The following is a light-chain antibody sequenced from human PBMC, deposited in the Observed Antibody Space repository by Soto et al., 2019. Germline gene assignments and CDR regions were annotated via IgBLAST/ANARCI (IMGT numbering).Light chain of an antibody. V-gene: IGKV1-9*01. J-gene: IGKJ4*01. CDR1: QDISNF. Sequence: IQLTQSPSFLSASVGDRVTITCRASQDISNFLAWFQQKPGRAPKLLIYAVFTLQSGVPSRFSGSGSGAEFTLTISSLQPEDFATYYCQQVNTYPVTFGGGTKVDIK. CDR3: QQVNTYPVT. CDR2: AVF.